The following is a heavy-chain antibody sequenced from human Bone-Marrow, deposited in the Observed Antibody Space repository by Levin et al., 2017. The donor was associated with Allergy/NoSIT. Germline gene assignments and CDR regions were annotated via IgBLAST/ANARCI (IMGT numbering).Heavy chain of an antibody. CDR1: GFTFSNYG. J-gene: IGHJ5*02. Sequence: GGSLRLSCAASGFTFSNYGMNWVRQAPGRGLEWVSAISQSATNTYYADSVQDRFTISRDNSKNMLYLQMNSLRVEDTAVYYCAKSYSGNKYNWFDPWGHGTLVTVSS. D-gene: IGHD5-12*01. V-gene: IGHV3-23*01. CDR3: AKSYSGNKYNWFDP. CDR2: ISQSATNT.